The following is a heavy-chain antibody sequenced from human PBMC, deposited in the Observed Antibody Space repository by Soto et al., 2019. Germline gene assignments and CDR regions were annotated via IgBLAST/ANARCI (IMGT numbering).Heavy chain of an antibody. J-gene: IGHJ4*02. CDR2: IYPGDFDT. V-gene: IGHV5-51*01. CDR3: ASTYSSGCFMGPFCFDD. CDR1: GYSFTSYW. Sequence: GESLKISCKGSGYSFTSYWIGWVRQMPGKGLEWMGIIYPGDFDTRYSPSFQGQVTISADKSISTAYLQWSSLKASDTAMYYCASTYSSGCFMGPFCFDDWGQGTLVTVSS. D-gene: IGHD6-19*01.